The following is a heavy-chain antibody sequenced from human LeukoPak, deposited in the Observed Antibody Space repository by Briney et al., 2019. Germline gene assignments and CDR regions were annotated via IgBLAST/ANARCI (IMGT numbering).Heavy chain of an antibody. J-gene: IGHJ4*02. CDR3: AAALLYGDYPEPDDY. CDR2: IVVGSGNT. Sequence: EASVKVSCKASGFTLTSSAMQWVRQARGQRLEWIGWIVVGSGNTNYAQKFQERVTITRDMSTSTAYMELSSLRSEDTAVYYCAAALLYGDYPEPDDYWGQGTLVTVSS. V-gene: IGHV1-58*02. CDR1: GFTLTSSA. D-gene: IGHD4-17*01.